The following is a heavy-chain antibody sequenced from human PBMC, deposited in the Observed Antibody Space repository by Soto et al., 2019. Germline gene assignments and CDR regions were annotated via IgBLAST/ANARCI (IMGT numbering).Heavy chain of an antibody. Sequence: EVHLVESGGGLVQPGGSLRLSCAASGFSFSYYGMNWVRQAPGKGLEWVSYISTSSSNIYYADSVKGRFTISRDNAKNTLSQPADSLRAADPAVYYCARDSSTDNYYMDVWGKGTTVTVSS. J-gene: IGHJ6*03. V-gene: IGHV3-48*01. CDR1: GFSFSYYG. CDR2: ISTSSSNI. CDR3: ARDSSTDNYYMDV. D-gene: IGHD2-2*01.